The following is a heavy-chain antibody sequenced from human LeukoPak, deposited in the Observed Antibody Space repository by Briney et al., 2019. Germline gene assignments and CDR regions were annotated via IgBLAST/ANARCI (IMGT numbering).Heavy chain of an antibody. CDR3: ARKTPDSSGYYLVNDAFDI. D-gene: IGHD3-22*01. V-gene: IGHV4-39*01. CDR2: IYYSGST. J-gene: IGHJ3*02. CDR1: GGSISSSSYY. Sequence: SETLSLTCTVSGGSISSSSYYWGWIRQPPGKGLERIGSIYYSGSTYYNPSLKSRVTISVDTSKNQFSLKLSSVTAADTAVYYCARKTPDSSGYYLVNDAFDIWGQGTMVTVSS.